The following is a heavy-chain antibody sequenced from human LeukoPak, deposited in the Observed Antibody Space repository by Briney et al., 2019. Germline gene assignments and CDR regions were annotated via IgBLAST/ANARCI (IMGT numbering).Heavy chain of an antibody. CDR1: GFSFSAYW. D-gene: IGHD1-1*01. CDR3: ARDWNGSGTAFDH. CDR2: IKLDGTEK. V-gene: IGHV3-7*05. J-gene: IGHJ4*02. Sequence: GGSLRLSCAASGFSFSAYWMSWVCQAPGKGLEWVANIKLDGTEKYYVDSVKGRFTISRDNAKNSLSLQMSGLRAEDTAVYYCARDWNGSGTAFDHWGQGTLVTVSS.